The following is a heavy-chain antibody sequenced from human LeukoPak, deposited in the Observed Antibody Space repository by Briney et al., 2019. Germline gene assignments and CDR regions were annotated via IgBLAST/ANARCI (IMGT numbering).Heavy chain of an antibody. CDR2: INHSGST. J-gene: IGHJ1*01. Sequence: SETLSLTCAVYGGSFSGYYWSWIRQPPGKGLEWIGEINHSGSTNYNPSLKSRVTISVDKSKNQFSLKLSSVTAADTAVYYCARVRGTTVVTRYFQHWGQGTLVTVSS. V-gene: IGHV4-34*01. CDR1: GGSFSGYY. D-gene: IGHD4-23*01. CDR3: ARVRGTTVVTRYFQH.